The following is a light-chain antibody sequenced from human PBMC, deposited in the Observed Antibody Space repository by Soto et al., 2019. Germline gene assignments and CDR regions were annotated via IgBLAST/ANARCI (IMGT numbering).Light chain of an antibody. J-gene: IGKJ1*01. CDR2: WAS. CDR3: HQYYSNPQT. CDR1: QRILYTSSKRNY. Sequence: DIVMTQSPDSLAVSLGERATLNCKSSQRILYTSSKRNYLAWYQYKPGQPPKLLVYWASTRESGFPARFSVSGSETDVTLTISSLQAEDVAVYYCHQYYSNPQTFVQGTRVEIK. V-gene: IGKV4-1*01.